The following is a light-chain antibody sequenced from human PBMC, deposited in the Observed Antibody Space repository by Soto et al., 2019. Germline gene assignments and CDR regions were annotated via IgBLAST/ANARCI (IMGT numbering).Light chain of an antibody. CDR3: QQRSNLFT. CDR2: DAS. Sequence: EIVLTQSPATLSLSPGERATLSCRASQSLSNFLAWYQQKPGQAPRLLIYDASNRATGIPVSFSGSGSGTDFTLTISSLEPDDFAVYCCQQRSNLFTFGPGTKVEIK. CDR1: QSLSNF. J-gene: IGKJ3*01. V-gene: IGKV3-11*01.